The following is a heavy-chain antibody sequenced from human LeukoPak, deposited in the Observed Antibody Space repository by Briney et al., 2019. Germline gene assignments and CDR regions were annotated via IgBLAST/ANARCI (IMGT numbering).Heavy chain of an antibody. J-gene: IGHJ4*02. CDR3: ASPLWIG. Sequence: ASVKVSCKASGCTFTGYYMHWVRQAPGQGLEWMGRINPNSGGTNYAQKFQGRVTITADKSTSTAYMELSSLRSEDTAVYYCASPLWIGWGQGTLVTVSS. D-gene: IGHD3-3*01. CDR1: GCTFTGYY. CDR2: INPNSGGT. V-gene: IGHV1-2*06.